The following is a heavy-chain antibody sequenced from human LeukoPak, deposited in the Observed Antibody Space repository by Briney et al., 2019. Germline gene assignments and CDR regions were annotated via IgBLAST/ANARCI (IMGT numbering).Heavy chain of an antibody. CDR1: GGSISSYY. V-gene: IGHV4-59*01. J-gene: IGHJ5*02. CDR2: IYYSGST. Sequence: SETLSLTCTVSGGSISSYYWSWIRQPPRKGLEWIGYIYYSGSTNYNPSLKSRVTISVDTSKNQFSLKLSSVTAADAAVYYCARGNYYDFWSGYPYNWFDPWGQGTLVTVSS. CDR3: ARGNYYDFWSGYPYNWFDP. D-gene: IGHD3-3*01.